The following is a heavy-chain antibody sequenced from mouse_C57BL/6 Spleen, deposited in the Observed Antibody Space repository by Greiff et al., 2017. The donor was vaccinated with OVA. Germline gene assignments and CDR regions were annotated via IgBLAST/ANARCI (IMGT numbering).Heavy chain of an antibody. CDR2: INPSTGGT. CDR3: ARRGGNYPYYYAMDY. CDR1: GYSFTGYY. V-gene: IGHV1-42*01. Sequence: VQLKESGPELVKPGASVKISCKASGYSFTGYYMNWVKQSPEKSLEWIGEINPSTGGTTYNQKFKAKATLTVDKSSSTAYMQLKSLTSEDSAVYYCARRGGNYPYYYAMDYWGQGTSVTVSS. D-gene: IGHD2-1*01. J-gene: IGHJ4*01.